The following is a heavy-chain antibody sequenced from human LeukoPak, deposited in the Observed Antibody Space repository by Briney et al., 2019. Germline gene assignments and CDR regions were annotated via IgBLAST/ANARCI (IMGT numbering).Heavy chain of an antibody. Sequence: ASVKVSCKASGYTFIGYYMHWVRQAPGQGLEWMGIINPSGGSTSYAQKFQGRVTMTRDMSTSTVYMELSSLRSEDTAVYYCARGSGIAAAGSLNYYYYYMDVWGKGTTVTVSS. CDR2: INPSGGST. V-gene: IGHV1-46*01. J-gene: IGHJ6*03. CDR1: GYTFIGYY. CDR3: ARGSGIAAAGSLNYYYYYMDV. D-gene: IGHD6-13*01.